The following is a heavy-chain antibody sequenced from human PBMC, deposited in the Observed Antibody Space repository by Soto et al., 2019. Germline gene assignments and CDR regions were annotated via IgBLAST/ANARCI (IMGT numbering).Heavy chain of an antibody. J-gene: IGHJ6*02. Sequence: PGGSLRLSCAASGFTFSSYEMNWVRQAPGKGLEWVSYISSSGSTIYYADSVKGRFTISRDNAKNSLYLQMNSLRAEDTAVYYCARDGHGPAAIDYGMDVWGQGTTVTVSS. CDR1: GFTFSSYE. D-gene: IGHD2-2*01. CDR2: ISSSGSTI. V-gene: IGHV3-48*03. CDR3: ARDGHGPAAIDYGMDV.